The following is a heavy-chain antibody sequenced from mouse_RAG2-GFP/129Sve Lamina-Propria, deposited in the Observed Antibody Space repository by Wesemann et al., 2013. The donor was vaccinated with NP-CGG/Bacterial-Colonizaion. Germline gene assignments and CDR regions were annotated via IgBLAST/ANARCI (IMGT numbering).Heavy chain of an antibody. CDR1: GFTFSSYG. V-gene: IGHV5-6*01. CDR3: ARNYSNYGWYFDV. D-gene: IGHD2-5*01. Sequence: EVQLVESGGDLVKPGGSLKLSCAASGFTFSSYGMSWVRQTPDKRLEWVATISSGGSHTYYPDSVKGRFTISRDNAKNTLYLQMSSLKSEDTAMYYCARNYSNYGWYFDVWGTGTTVTVSS. J-gene: IGHJ1*03. CDR2: ISSGGSHT.